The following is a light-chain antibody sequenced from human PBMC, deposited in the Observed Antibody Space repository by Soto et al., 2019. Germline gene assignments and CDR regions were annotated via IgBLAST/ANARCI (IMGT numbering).Light chain of an antibody. Sequence: QSVLTQPPSVSGAPGQRVTISCTGGSSNIGAGYDVHWYQQLPGTAPKLLIYGNSNRPSGVPDRFSGSKSGTSASLAITGLQAEDEADYYCQSYDSSLSRYVFGSGTKVNVL. CDR3: QSYDSSLSRYV. V-gene: IGLV1-40*01. CDR1: SSNIGAGYD. J-gene: IGLJ1*01. CDR2: GNS.